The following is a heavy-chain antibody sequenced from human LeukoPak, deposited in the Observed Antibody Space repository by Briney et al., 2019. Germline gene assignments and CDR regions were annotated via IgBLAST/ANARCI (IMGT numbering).Heavy chain of an antibody. CDR1: GFAFANAW. CDR2: IKSKIDGGTI. CDR3: TTPGGSGQGYFDY. V-gene: IGHV3-15*01. D-gene: IGHD3-16*01. J-gene: IGHJ4*02. Sequence: GGSLRLSCAASGFAFANAWMICVPQAPGGGLEWLGHIKSKIDGGTIDYAAPVGGRFTISRAESKNTLYLQMNSLKTEDTAVYYCTTPGGSGQGYFDYWGQGTLVTVSS.